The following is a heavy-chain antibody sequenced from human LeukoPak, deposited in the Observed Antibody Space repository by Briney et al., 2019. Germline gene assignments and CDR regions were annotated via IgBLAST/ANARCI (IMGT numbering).Heavy chain of an antibody. CDR3: ARTPLHSDLGAFDI. J-gene: IGHJ3*02. V-gene: IGHV1-2*06. D-gene: IGHD2-15*01. Sequence: GASVKVSCKASGYTFTDYYIHWVRQAPGQGLEWMGRINPKGGATNYAQTSQGSVTITRDTSISTAYMELSSLRSDDTAVYYCARTPLHSDLGAFDIWGQGTMVTISS. CDR1: GYTFTDYY. CDR2: INPKGGAT.